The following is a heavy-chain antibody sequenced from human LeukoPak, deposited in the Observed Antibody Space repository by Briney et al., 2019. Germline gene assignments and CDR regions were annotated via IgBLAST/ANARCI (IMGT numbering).Heavy chain of an antibody. V-gene: IGHV3-7*01. CDR2: INQDGSEK. D-gene: IGHD2-15*01. J-gene: IGHJ4*02. CDR1: GFTFSSYW. CDR3: ASDAYSGGSCYAY. Sequence: GGSLRLSCAVSGFTFSSYWMSWVRQAPGKGLEWVANINQDGSEKYYVDSLEGRFTISRDNAKNSLFLQMNSLRAEDTAVYYCASDAYSGGSCYAYWGQGTLVIVSS.